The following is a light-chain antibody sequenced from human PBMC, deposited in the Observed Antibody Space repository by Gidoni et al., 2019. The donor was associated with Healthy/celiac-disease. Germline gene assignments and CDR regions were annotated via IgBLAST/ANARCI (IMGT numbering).Light chain of an antibody. J-gene: IGKJ3*01. CDR3: QQSYSTPPWT. CDR1: QSISSY. CDR2: AAS. Sequence: DIQMTQSPPSLSASVGDRVTITCRASQSISSYLNWYQQKPGKAPKLLIYAASSLQSGVPSRFSGSGSGTDFTLTISSLQPEDFATYYCQQSYSTPPWTFGPGTKVDIK. V-gene: IGKV1-39*01.